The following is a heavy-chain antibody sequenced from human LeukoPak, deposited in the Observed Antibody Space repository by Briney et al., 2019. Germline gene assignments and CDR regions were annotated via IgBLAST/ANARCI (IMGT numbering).Heavy chain of an antibody. Sequence: GGSLRFSCAASGFSFSSYSMDWVRQAPGKGLEWVSSISSGSTSIYYADSVKGRFTISRDNAKNSLYLQMNSLRAEDTAVYYCARVTGTTAGDHWGQGTLVSVSS. CDR1: GFSFSSYS. CDR2: ISSGSTSI. CDR3: ARVTGTTAGDH. D-gene: IGHD1-1*01. V-gene: IGHV3-21*01. J-gene: IGHJ5*02.